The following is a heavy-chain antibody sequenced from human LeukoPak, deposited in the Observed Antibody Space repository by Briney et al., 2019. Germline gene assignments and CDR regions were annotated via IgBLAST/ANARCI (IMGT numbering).Heavy chain of an antibody. CDR1: GGSIRSYY. CDR3: ARALTPGYCSGGTCSYFDY. Sequence: PSGTLSLTCTVSGGSIRSYYWSWIRQPPGKGLEWIGYIYYSGSTNSDPSLKSRVTISVDTSKNQFSLNVSSVTAADTAVYYCARALTPGYCSGGTCSYFDYWGQGTLVTVSS. CDR2: IYYSGST. V-gene: IGHV4-59*01. J-gene: IGHJ4*02. D-gene: IGHD2-15*01.